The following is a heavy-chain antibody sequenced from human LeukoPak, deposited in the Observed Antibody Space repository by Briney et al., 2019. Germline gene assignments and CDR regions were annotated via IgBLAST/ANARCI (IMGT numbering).Heavy chain of an antibody. Sequence: SVKVSCKASGGTSSSYAISWVRQAPGQGLEWMGRIIPILGIANYAQKFQGRVTITADKSTSTAYMELSSLRSEDTAVYYCAREIVATTYYFDYWGQGTLVTVSS. J-gene: IGHJ4*02. V-gene: IGHV1-69*04. CDR2: IIPILGIA. CDR3: AREIVATTYYFDY. D-gene: IGHD5-12*01. CDR1: GGTSSSYA.